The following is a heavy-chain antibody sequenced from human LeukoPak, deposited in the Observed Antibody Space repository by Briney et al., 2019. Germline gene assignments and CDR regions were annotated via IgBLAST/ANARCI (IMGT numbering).Heavy chain of an antibody. CDR1: GFTFSSYW. V-gene: IGHV3-7*01. Sequence: GGSLRLSCAASGFTFSSYWMSWVRQAPGKGLEWVANIKQDGSEKYYVDSVKGRFTISRDNAKNSLYLQINSLRAEDTAVYYCARDPVNMVRGVPSDYWGQGTLVTVSS. D-gene: IGHD3-10*01. J-gene: IGHJ4*02. CDR3: ARDPVNMVRGVPSDY. CDR2: IKQDGSEK.